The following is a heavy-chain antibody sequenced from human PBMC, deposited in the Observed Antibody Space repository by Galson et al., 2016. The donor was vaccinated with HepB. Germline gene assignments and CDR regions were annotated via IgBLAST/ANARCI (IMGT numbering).Heavy chain of an antibody. Sequence: SLRLSCAGSGFSFTTYVMHWVRQAPGKGLEWVAVISNDGTNQQYTDSVKGRFTVSRDNSKNTFYLHMNSLRAEDTAVSFCASRGRAHPLLRANGGDGFDLWGQGTMVTVSS. CDR1: GFSFTTYV. V-gene: IGHV3-33*01. D-gene: IGHD7-27*01. J-gene: IGHJ3*01. CDR3: ASRGRAHPLLRANGGDGFDL. CDR2: ISNDGTNQ.